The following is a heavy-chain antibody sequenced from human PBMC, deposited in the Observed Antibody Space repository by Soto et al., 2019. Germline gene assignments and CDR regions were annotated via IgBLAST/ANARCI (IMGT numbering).Heavy chain of an antibody. J-gene: IGHJ5*02. V-gene: IGHV3-23*01. CDR2: IGGSGETT. CDR3: AQNSGWFNT. Sequence: GGSLRLSCAASGFPFSTTDMSWVRQAPGKGLEWVSTIGGSGETTYYADSVKGRFTISRDNSKNTLYLQMNSLRADDTALYYCAQNSGWFNTWGQGALVTVSS. D-gene: IGHD3-10*01. CDR1: GFPFSTTD.